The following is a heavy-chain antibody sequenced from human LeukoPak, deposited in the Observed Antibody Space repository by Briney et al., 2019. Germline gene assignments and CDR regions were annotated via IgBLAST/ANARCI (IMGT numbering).Heavy chain of an antibody. J-gene: IGHJ3*02. CDR2: INHSGST. D-gene: IGHD1-26*01. Sequence: SETLSLTCAVYGGSFSGYYWSWIRQPPGKGLEWIGEINHSGSTNYNPSLKSRVTISVDTSKNQFSLKPSSVTAADTAVYYCARGLRSGVAFDIWGQGTMVTVSS. CDR1: GGSFSGYY. V-gene: IGHV4-34*01. CDR3: ARGLRSGVAFDI.